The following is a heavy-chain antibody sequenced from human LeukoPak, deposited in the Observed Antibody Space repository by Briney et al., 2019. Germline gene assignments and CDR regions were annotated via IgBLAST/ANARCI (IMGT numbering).Heavy chain of an antibody. J-gene: IGHJ4*02. V-gene: IGHV4-59*08. CDR1: GGSISSYY. Sequence: SETLSLTCTVSGGSISSYYWSWIRQPPGKGLEWTGYIYYSGSTNYNPSLKSRVTISADTSKNQFSLKLSSVTAADTAVYYCARQNIAGSYYFDYWGQGTLVTVSS. D-gene: IGHD6-13*01. CDR3: ARQNIAGSYYFDY. CDR2: IYYSGST.